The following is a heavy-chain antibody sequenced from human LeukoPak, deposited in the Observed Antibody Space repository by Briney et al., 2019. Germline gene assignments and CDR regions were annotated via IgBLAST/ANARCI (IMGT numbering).Heavy chain of an antibody. V-gene: IGHV3-74*01. CDR3: AKDDDWLRFEH. J-gene: IGHJ4*02. CDR2: INSDGGTT. Sequence: GGSLRLSCGASGFTFGTYWMHWVRQAPGKGLVWVSGINSDGGTTTYADSVKGRFTISRDNAKNTLYLQMNSLIAEDTAIYYCAKDDDWLRFEHWGRGTPVSVSS. CDR1: GFTFGTYW. D-gene: IGHD5-12*01.